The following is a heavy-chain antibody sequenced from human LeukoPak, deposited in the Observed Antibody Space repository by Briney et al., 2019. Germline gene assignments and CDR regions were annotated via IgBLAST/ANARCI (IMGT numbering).Heavy chain of an antibody. J-gene: IGHJ4*02. Sequence: KASETLSLTCTVSGGSISSYYWSWIRQPPGKGLEWIGYIYYSGSTNYNPSLKSRVTISVDTSKNQFSLKLSSVTAADTAVYYCARQLYCGGDCYLLDYWGQGTLVTVSS. CDR2: IYYSGST. D-gene: IGHD2-21*02. CDR3: ARQLYCGGDCYLLDY. CDR1: GGSISSYY. V-gene: IGHV4-59*08.